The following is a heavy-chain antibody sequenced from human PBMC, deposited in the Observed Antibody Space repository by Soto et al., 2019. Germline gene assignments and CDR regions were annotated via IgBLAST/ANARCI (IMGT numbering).Heavy chain of an antibody. Sequence: ASVKVSCKASACTFTGYYMHWVRQAPGQGLEWMGWVNPNSGGTNYAQKFQGWVTMTRDTSISTAYMELSRLRSDDTAVYYCARGIAVAGFDYWGQGTLVTVSS. CDR1: ACTFTGYY. J-gene: IGHJ4*02. D-gene: IGHD6-19*01. V-gene: IGHV1-2*04. CDR3: ARGIAVAGFDY. CDR2: VNPNSGGT.